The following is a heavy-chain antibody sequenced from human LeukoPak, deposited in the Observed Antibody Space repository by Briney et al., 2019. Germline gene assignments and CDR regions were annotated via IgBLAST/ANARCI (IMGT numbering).Heavy chain of an antibody. D-gene: IGHD6-6*01. CDR3: AREYSSSARQYDAFDI. CDR1: GGSFSGYY. Sequence: SETLSLTCAVYGGSFSGYYWSWIRQPPGKGLEWIGEINHSGSTNYNPSLKSRVTISVDTSKNQFSLKLSSVTAADTAVYYCAREYSSSARQYDAFDIWGQGTMVTVSS. V-gene: IGHV4-34*01. J-gene: IGHJ3*02. CDR2: INHSGST.